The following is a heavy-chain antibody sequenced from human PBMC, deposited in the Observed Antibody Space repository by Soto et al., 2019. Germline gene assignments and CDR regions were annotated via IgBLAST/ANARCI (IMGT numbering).Heavy chain of an antibody. CDR1: GYTFTSYD. CDR2: MNPNSGNT. Sequence: VASVKVSCKASGYTFTSYDINWVRQATGQGLEWMGWMNPNSGNTGYAQKFQGRVTMTRNTSISTAYMELSSLRSEDTAVYYCARSPSWETTVTPYYFDYWGQGALVTVSS. J-gene: IGHJ4*02. D-gene: IGHD4-4*01. V-gene: IGHV1-8*01. CDR3: ARSPSWETTVTPYYFDY.